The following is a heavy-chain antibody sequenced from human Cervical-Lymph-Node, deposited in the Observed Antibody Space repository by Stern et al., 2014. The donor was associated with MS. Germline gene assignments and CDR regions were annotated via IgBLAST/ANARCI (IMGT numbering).Heavy chain of an antibody. D-gene: IGHD2-21*01. Sequence: QVQLGQSGAEVRKPGSSVRLSCKTSGGTFSSYTISWVRQVPGQGLEWMGRIITLYDIANYAQKFQGRVTITADKSTSTAYMELSSLRSEDTAVYYCARVPLVVLVPTRGDAFDIWGQGTMVTVSS. V-gene: IGHV1-69*09. CDR2: IITLYDIA. CDR1: GGTFSSYT. CDR3: ARVPLVVLVPTRGDAFDI. J-gene: IGHJ3*02.